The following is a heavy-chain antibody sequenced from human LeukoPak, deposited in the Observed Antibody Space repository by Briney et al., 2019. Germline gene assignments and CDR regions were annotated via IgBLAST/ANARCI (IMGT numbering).Heavy chain of an antibody. V-gene: IGHV3-30-3*01. CDR3: AKDRGEGSTWYTGTFDY. CDR2: ISYDGSNK. Sequence: PGRSLRLSCAASGFTFSSYAMHWVRQAPGKGLEWVAVISYDGSNKYYADSVKGRFTISRDNSKNTLYLQMNSLRAEDTAVYYCAKDRGEGSTWYTGTFDYWGLGTLVTVSS. J-gene: IGHJ4*02. CDR1: GFTFSSYA. D-gene: IGHD6-13*01.